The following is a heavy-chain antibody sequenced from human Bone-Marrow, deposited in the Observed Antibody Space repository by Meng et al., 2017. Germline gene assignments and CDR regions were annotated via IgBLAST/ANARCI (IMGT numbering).Heavy chain of an antibody. CDR3: ATILVVPHAFDI. V-gene: IGHV1-2*06. Sequence: ASVKVSCKASGYTFTGYYMHWVRQAPGQGLEWMGRINPNSGGTNYAQKFQGRVTMTRDTSISTAYMELSRLRSDDTAVYYCATILVVPHAFDIWGQGTMVTVSS. CDR2: INPNSGGT. J-gene: IGHJ3*02. D-gene: IGHD3-22*01. CDR1: GYTFTGYY.